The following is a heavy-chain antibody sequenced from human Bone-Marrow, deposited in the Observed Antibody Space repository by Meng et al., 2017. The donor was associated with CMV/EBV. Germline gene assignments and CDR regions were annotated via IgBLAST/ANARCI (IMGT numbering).Heavy chain of an antibody. D-gene: IGHD3/OR15-3a*01. CDR1: GGSFSGYY. J-gene: IGHJ1*01. Sequence: VRLQPGGAGLLKPSAPLSLTCAVYGGSFSGYYWSWIRQPPGKGLEWIGEINHSGSTNYNPSLKSRVTISVDTSKNQFSLKLSSVTAADTAVYYCARRLRGTGPKYFQHWGQGTLVTVSS. V-gene: IGHV4-34*01. CDR3: ARRLRGTGPKYFQH. CDR2: INHSGST.